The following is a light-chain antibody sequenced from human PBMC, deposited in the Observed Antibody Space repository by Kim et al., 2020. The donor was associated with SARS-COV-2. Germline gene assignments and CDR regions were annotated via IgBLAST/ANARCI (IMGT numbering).Light chain of an antibody. V-gene: IGKV1-16*02. CDR3: QQYQSYPVT. CDR1: QDIKNN. J-gene: IGKJ5*01. Sequence: ASVGDRVTIPCRSSQDIKNNLVWFQQKPGKAPRSLIYAASSLQSGVPSKFSGSGSGTDFTLTITSLQPEDFATYYCQQYQSYPVTFGQGTRLEIK. CDR2: AAS.